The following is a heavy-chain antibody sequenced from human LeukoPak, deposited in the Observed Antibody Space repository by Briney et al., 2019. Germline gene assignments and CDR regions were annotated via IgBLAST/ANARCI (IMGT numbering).Heavy chain of an antibody. Sequence: GGSLRLSCAASGFTFSSYSMNWVRQAPGKGLEWVSSISSSSSYIYYADSVKGRFTISRDNAKNSLYLQMNSLRAEDTAVYYCARDRVPTIYWYFDLWGRGTLVTVSS. D-gene: IGHD5-12*01. CDR2: ISSSSSYI. J-gene: IGHJ2*01. CDR1: GFTFSSYS. V-gene: IGHV3-21*01. CDR3: ARDRVPTIYWYFDL.